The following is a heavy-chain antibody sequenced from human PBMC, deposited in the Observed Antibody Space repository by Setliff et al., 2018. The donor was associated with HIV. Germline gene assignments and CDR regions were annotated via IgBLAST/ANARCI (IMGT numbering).Heavy chain of an antibody. V-gene: IGHV5-51*01. Sequence: PGESLKISCKGSGYSFTSYWLGWVRQMPGKGLEWMGIIYPGDSDTTYSPSFQGQVTISADKSISTAYLQWSSLKASDTAMYYCAKVHSSGWYSNHDAFDIWGQGTMVTVS. CDR2: IYPGDSDT. CDR3: AKVHSSGWYSNHDAFDI. J-gene: IGHJ3*02. CDR1: GYSFTSYW. D-gene: IGHD6-19*01.